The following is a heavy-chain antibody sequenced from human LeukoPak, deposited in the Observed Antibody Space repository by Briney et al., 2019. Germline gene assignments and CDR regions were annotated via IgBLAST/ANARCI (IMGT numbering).Heavy chain of an antibody. J-gene: IGHJ3*02. CDR3: AAVVSGGISAFDI. CDR1: GFTLSSSA. Sequence: ASVTVSRTASGFTLSSSAVQWVRQARGQRLEWIEWIVVGSGNTKYAQKFQERVTITRDMSTSTAYMELSSLRSEDTAMYYCAAVVSGGISAFDIWGQGTMVTVSS. V-gene: IGHV1-58*01. CDR2: IVVGSGNT. D-gene: IGHD4-23*01.